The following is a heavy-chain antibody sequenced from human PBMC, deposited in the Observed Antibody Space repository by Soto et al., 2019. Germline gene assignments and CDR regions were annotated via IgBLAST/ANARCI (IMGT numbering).Heavy chain of an antibody. CDR3: AKDIFQAGYGDYEGPYDY. Sequence: GGSLRLSCAASGFTFDDYAMHWVRQAPGKGLERVSGISWNSGSIGYADSVKGRFTISRDNAKNSLYLQMNSLRAEDTALFYCAKDIFQAGYGDYEGPYDYWGQGTLVTVSS. CDR1: GFTFDDYA. D-gene: IGHD4-17*01. V-gene: IGHV3-9*01. CDR2: ISWNSGSI. J-gene: IGHJ4*02.